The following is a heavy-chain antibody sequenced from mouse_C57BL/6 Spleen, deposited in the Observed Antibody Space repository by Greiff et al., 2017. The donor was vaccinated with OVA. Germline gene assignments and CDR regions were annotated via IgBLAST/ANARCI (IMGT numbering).Heavy chain of an antibody. D-gene: IGHD2-2*01. CDR2: ISSGGSYT. CDR3: ARQRGLPLDY. J-gene: IGHJ2*01. Sequence: EVKLVESGGDLVKPGGSLKLSCAASGFTFSSYGMSWVRQTPDKRLEWVATISSGGSYTYYPDSVKGRFTISRDNAKNTLYLQMSSLKSEDTAMYYCARQRGLPLDYWGQGTTLTVSS. CDR1: GFTFSSYG. V-gene: IGHV5-6*01.